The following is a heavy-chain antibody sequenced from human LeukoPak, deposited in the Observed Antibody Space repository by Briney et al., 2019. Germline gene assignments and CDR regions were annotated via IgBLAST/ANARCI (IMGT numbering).Heavy chain of an antibody. CDR1: GFTVITND. CDR3: TRERRGTYYAFES. J-gene: IGHJ4*02. D-gene: IGHD3-16*01. Sequence: PGGSLRLSCAASGFTVITNDMTWVRQAPGKGLEWVSVLYSDGNTKYADSVKGRFTISRDKAKNSVALQLNSLRAEDTAVCYCTRERRGTYYAFESWGQGTLVTVSS. V-gene: IGHV3-53*01. CDR2: LYSDGNT.